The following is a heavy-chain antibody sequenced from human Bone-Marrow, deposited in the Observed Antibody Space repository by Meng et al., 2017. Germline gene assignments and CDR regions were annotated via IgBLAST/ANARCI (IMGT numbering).Heavy chain of an antibody. CDR3: AKGGYNWNVGAFDI. Sequence: SLKISCAASGFTFDDYAMHWVRQAPGKGLEWVSGISWNSGSIGYADSVKGRSTISRDNAKNSLYLQMNSLRAEDTALYYCAKGGYNWNVGAFDIWGQGTMVTVSS. CDR1: GFTFDDYA. V-gene: IGHV3-9*01. D-gene: IGHD1-20*01. J-gene: IGHJ3*02. CDR2: ISWNSGSI.